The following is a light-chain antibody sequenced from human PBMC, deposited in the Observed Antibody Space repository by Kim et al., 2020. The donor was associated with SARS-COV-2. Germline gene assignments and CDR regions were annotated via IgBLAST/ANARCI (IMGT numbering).Light chain of an antibody. CDR1: SSDVGGYNY. V-gene: IGLV2-14*01. CDR2: EVS. Sequence: QSALTQPASVSGSPGQSITISCTGTSSDVGGYNYVSWYQQHPGKAPKLMIYEVSNRPSGVSNRFSGSKSGNTASLTISGLQAEDEADYYCSSYTSSSKGGVFGTGTKVTVL. J-gene: IGLJ1*01. CDR3: SSYTSSSKGGV.